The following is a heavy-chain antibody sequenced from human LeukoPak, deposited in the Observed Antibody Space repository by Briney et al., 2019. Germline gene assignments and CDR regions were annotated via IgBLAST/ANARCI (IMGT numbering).Heavy chain of an antibody. CDR2: IHYSGST. V-gene: IGHV4-59*01. J-gene: IGHJ6*03. CDR1: GGSISSYY. D-gene: IGHD3-10*01. Sequence: SETLSLTCTVSGGSISSYYWSWIRQPPGKGLEWIGYIHYSGSTNYNPSLKSRVTISVDTSKNQFSLKLNSMTAADTAVYYCARGGYYGSGSYRPSYYYYYMDVWGKGTTVTVSS. CDR3: ARGGYYGSGSYRPSYYYYYMDV.